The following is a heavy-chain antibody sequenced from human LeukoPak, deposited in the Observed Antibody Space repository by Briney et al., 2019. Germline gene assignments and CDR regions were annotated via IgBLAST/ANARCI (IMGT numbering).Heavy chain of an antibody. J-gene: IGHJ4*02. CDR2: INSNSGGT. CDR1: GYTFIDYF. D-gene: IGHD7-27*01. Sequence: ASVKVSCKTSGYTFIDYFIHWVRQAPGQGLEWMGRINSNSGGTEYAQKFQGRVTMTRDTSISTAYMDLSSLRSDDTAIYYCARDLSSTPNWELDYWGLGTLVTVSS. CDR3: ARDLSSTPNWELDY. V-gene: IGHV1-2*06.